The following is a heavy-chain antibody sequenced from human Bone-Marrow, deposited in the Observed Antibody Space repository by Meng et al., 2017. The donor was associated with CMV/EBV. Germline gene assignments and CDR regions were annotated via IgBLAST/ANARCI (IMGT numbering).Heavy chain of an antibody. CDR2: ISGTGDNI. V-gene: IGHV3-23*01. CDR1: GFIFRINA. Sequence: GESLKISCDASGFIFRINALSWVRQAPRKGLEWVSFISGTGDNIYYADSVKGRFTISRDKSKNSLYLQMNSLRADDTAVYYCAKYRVSLHQIQYKYCDVDVWGRGTTVTVSS. CDR3: AKYRVSLHQIQYKYCDVDV. J-gene: IGHJ6*02. D-gene: IGHD5-24*01.